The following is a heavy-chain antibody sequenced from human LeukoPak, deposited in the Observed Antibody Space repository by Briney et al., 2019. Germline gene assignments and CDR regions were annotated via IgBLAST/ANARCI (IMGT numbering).Heavy chain of an antibody. Sequence: ASVKVSCKASGYTFTSYGISWVRQAPGQGLEWTGWISAYNGNTNYAQKPQGRVTMTTDTSTSTAYMELRSLRSDDTAVYYCAVGVDTAMDPRGTFDYWGQGTLVTVSS. D-gene: IGHD5-18*01. CDR3: AVGVDTAMDPRGTFDY. V-gene: IGHV1-18*01. CDR1: GYTFTSYG. J-gene: IGHJ4*02. CDR2: ISAYNGNT.